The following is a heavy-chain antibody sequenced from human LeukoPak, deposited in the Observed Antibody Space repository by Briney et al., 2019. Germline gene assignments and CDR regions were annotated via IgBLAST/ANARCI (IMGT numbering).Heavy chain of an antibody. CDR1: GGSFSGYY. J-gene: IGHJ4*02. CDR2: IYYTGAT. Sequence: SETLSLTCAVYGGSFSGYYWSWIRQPPGKGLEWIGYIYYTGATYYNPSLKSRVTISLDTSKNQFSLKLSSVTAADAAVYYCARAGYSYGTGYYFDYWGQGALVTVSS. V-gene: IGHV4-59*01. D-gene: IGHD5-18*01. CDR3: ARAGYSYGTGYYFDY.